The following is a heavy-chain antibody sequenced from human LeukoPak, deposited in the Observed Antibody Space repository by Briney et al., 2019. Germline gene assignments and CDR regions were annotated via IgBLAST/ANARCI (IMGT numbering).Heavy chain of an antibody. Sequence: SETLSLTCTVSGGSISSYYWSWIRQPPGKGLEWIGYIYYSGSTNHNPSLKSRVTISVDTSKNQFSLKLSSVTAADTAVYYCAREEGDSSGYYNWFDPWGQGTLVTVSS. CDR2: IYYSGST. CDR3: AREEGDSSGYYNWFDP. J-gene: IGHJ5*02. CDR1: GGSISSYY. V-gene: IGHV4-59*01. D-gene: IGHD3-22*01.